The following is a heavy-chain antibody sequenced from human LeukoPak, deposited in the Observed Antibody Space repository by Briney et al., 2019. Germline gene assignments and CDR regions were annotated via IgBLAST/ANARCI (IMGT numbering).Heavy chain of an antibody. CDR3: ARAYSNWFAP. D-gene: IGHD4-11*01. Sequence: SETLSLTCAVSGYSISSGYYWGWIRQPPGKGLEWLGSIYHSGSTYNNPSLKSRVTMSVDTSNNQFSLKLTSVTAADTAVYYCARAYSNWFAPWGQGTLVTVSS. V-gene: IGHV4-38-2*01. CDR1: GYSISSGYY. J-gene: IGHJ5*02. CDR2: IYHSGST.